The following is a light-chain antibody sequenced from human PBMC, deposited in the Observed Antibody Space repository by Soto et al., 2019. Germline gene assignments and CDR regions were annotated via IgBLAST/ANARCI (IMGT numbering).Light chain of an antibody. CDR2: DAS. CDR1: QSISRY. CDR3: QQYCNYSPCT. Sequence: DIQMTQSPSTLSASVGDRVTITCRASQSISRYLAWYQQKPGQAPKLLIYDASSLDRGIPSRFSGSGSGTEFTLTISSLEPEDFAVYYCQQYCNYSPCTFGQGTRLEIK. J-gene: IGKJ5*01. V-gene: IGKV1-5*01.